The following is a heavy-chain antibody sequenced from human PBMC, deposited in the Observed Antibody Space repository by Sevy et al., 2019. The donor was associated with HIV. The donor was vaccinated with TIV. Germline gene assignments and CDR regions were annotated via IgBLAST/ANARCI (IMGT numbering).Heavy chain of an antibody. J-gene: IGHJ6*03. Sequence: GGSLRLSCAVSGFSFDSYGMTWVRQAPGKGLEWVSGISGSGTRTYYADSVKGRFSISRDNSKNRLYLQMNSLRSEDRAMYCWGKGGGGHYDPDEIGYYFYYYNMDVWGKGTTVTVSS. CDR2: ISGSGTRT. D-gene: IGHD3-22*01. CDR3: GKGGGGHYDPDEIGYYFYYYNMDV. V-gene: IGHV3-23*01. CDR1: GFSFDSYG.